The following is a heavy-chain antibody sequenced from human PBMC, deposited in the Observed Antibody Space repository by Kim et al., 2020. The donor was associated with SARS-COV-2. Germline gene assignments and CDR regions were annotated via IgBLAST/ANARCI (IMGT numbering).Heavy chain of an antibody. Sequence: GGSLRLSCAASGFTFSSYSMNWVRQAPGKGLEWVSSISSSSSYIYYADSVKGRFTISRDNAKNSLYLQMNSLRAEDTAVYYCARDPPAVAGITTGNSGDYWGQGTLVTVSS. CDR3: ARDPPAVAGITTGNSGDY. CDR2: ISSSSSYI. CDR1: GFTFSSYS. D-gene: IGHD6-19*01. J-gene: IGHJ4*02. V-gene: IGHV3-21*01.